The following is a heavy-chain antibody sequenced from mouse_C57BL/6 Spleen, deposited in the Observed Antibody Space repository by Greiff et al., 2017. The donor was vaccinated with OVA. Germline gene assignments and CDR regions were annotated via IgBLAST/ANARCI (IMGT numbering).Heavy chain of an antibody. Sequence: VKLQQSGPELVKPGASVKISCKASGYAFSSSWMNWVKQRPGKGLEWIGRIYPGDGDTNYNGKFKGKATLTADKSSSTAYMQLSSLTSEDSAVYFCAIYYSNYGGYYAMDYWGQGTSVTVSS. J-gene: IGHJ4*01. CDR2: IYPGDGDT. CDR3: AIYYSNYGGYYAMDY. CDR1: GYAFSSSW. V-gene: IGHV1-82*01. D-gene: IGHD2-5*01.